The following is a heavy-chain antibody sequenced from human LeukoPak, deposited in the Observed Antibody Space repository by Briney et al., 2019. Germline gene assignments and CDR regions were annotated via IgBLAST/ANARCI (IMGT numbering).Heavy chain of an antibody. V-gene: IGHV4-61*02. CDR2: IYTSGST. D-gene: IGHD6-13*01. Sequence: SETLSLTCTVSSGSISSGGYYWSWIRQPAGKGLEWIGRIYTSGSTNYNPSLKSRVTISVDTSKNQFSLKLSSVTAADTAVYYCARDHATSSSWYGHGYWGQGTLVTVSS. J-gene: IGHJ4*02. CDR1: SGSISSGGYY. CDR3: ARDHATSSSWYGHGY.